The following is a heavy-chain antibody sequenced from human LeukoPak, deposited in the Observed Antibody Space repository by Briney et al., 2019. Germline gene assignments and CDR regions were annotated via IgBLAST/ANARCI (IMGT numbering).Heavy chain of an antibody. J-gene: IGHJ3*02. CDR3: ARGFGVSGFDI. Sequence: GGSLRLSCAASGFTFSSYGMHWVRQAPGKGLEWVAVISYDGSNKYYADSVKGRFTISRDNSKNTLYLQMNSLRAEDTAVYYCARGFGVSGFDIWGQGTMVTVSS. CDR1: GFTFSSYG. CDR2: ISYDGSNK. D-gene: IGHD3-10*01. V-gene: IGHV3-30*03.